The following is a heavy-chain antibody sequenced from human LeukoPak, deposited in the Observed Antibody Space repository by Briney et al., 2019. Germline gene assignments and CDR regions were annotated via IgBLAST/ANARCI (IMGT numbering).Heavy chain of an antibody. Sequence: SQGLSLTCTVSSGSISSGTYYWGWIRHPPGERLEWVGSIYFSVSTFYNPSLKSRVTISVYTPKNQSSLKLSSVSPAHTALCFCARHYHYGSGSYMPFHIWRQETMVTVSS. J-gene: IGHJ3*02. CDR2: IYFSVST. CDR1: SGSISSGTYY. V-gene: IGHV4-39*01. CDR3: ARHYHYGSGSYMPFHI. D-gene: IGHD3-10*01.